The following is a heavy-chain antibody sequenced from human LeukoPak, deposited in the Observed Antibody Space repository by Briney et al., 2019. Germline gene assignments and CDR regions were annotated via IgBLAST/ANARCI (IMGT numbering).Heavy chain of an antibody. CDR2: IRYDGSNK. CDR1: GFTFSSYG. V-gene: IGHV3-30*02. D-gene: IGHD3-10*01. J-gene: IGHJ4*02. Sequence: PGGSLRLSCAASGFTFSSYGMHWVRQAPGKGLEWVAFIRYDGSNKYYADSVKGRFPISRDNSKNTLYLQMNSLRAADTAVYYCAKDGEFYYGSGSLDYWGQGNLVNVSS. CDR3: AKDGEFYYGSGSLDY.